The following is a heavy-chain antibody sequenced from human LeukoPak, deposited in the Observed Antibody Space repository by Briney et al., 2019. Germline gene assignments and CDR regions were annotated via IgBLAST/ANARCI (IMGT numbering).Heavy chain of an antibody. CDR1: GFTFS. CDR2: IKGNGATT. CDR3: AREGSGSYDY. J-gene: IGHJ4*02. Sequence: GGSLRLSCEASGFTFSMSWIRQAPGKGLEWVSHIKGNGATTYYADSVKGRFTISRDNAKNSLYLQMNSLRAEDTAVYYCAREGSGSYDYWGQGTLVTVSS. D-gene: IGHD1-26*01. V-gene: IGHV3-11*04.